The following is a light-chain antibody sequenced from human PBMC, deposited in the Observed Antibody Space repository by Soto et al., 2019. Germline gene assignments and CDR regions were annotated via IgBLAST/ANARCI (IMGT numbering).Light chain of an antibody. J-gene: IGKJ3*01. CDR2: AAS. Sequence: DIQMTQSPSSVSASVGDRVTITCRASQGISSWLAWYQQKPGKAPKLLIYAASSMQSGVRSRFRGGGSETDFSLTIRSLQPEDFATYYCQQGNSFPFTVGPGNKVDI. CDR1: QGISSW. CDR3: QQGNSFPFT. V-gene: IGKV1-12*01.